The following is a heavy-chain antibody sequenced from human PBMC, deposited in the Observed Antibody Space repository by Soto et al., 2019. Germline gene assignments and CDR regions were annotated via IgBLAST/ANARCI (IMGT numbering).Heavy chain of an antibody. Sequence: QLQLQESGPGLVKPSETLALTCTVSGGSISSSSYYWGLIRQPPAKGLEWMGRIFYSVSTYYNPSHKSRVTISVDTSKNQFSLKLSSVTAADTAVYSCARHLTYCSAGSCYSDFPYYGMDVWGQGTTVTVSS. CDR3: ARHLTYCSAGSCYSDFPYYGMDV. V-gene: IGHV4-39*01. D-gene: IGHD2-15*01. J-gene: IGHJ6*02. CDR2: IFYSVST. CDR1: GGSISSSSYY.